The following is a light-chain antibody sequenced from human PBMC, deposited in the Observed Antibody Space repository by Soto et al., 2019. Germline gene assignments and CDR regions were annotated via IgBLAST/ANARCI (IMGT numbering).Light chain of an antibody. Sequence: DIQMTQSPSSLSASVGDRVTITCRASQSISSYLSWYQQKPGKAPKLLINVASTLQSGVPSRFSGSGSGTDFTLATSSLQPEDFATYYCQQSSSTPQTVGVGTRVEIK. CDR2: VAS. CDR1: QSISSY. J-gene: IGKJ4*01. CDR3: QQSSSTPQT. V-gene: IGKV1-39*01.